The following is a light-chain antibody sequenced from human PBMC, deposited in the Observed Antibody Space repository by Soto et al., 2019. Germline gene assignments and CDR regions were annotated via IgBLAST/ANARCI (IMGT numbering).Light chain of an antibody. Sequence: QAVVTQPPSVSGAPGQRVTISCTGSSSNIGAGYDVHWYQQLPGTAPKLLIYGNSNRPSGVPDRFSGSKSGTSASLAITGLQAEDEADYYCQSYDSSLSGWVFGGGTKLIVL. CDR3: QSYDSSLSGWV. V-gene: IGLV1-40*01. J-gene: IGLJ3*02. CDR1: SSNIGAGYD. CDR2: GNS.